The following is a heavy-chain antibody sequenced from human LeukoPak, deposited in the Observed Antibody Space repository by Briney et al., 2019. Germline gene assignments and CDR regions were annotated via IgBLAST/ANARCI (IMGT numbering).Heavy chain of an antibody. CDR2: IYPGDSDA. J-gene: IGHJ6*02. V-gene: IGHV5-51*01. CDR1: GYSFTKYW. CDR3: ARGGAAADYYYYGMDV. D-gene: IGHD6-13*01. Sequence: LGESLKISCKGSGYSFTKYWIGWVRQMPGKGLEWMGIIYPGDSDARYSPSFQGQVTISADKSISTAYLQWSSLKASDTAMYYCARGGAAADYYYYGMDVWGQGTTVTVSS.